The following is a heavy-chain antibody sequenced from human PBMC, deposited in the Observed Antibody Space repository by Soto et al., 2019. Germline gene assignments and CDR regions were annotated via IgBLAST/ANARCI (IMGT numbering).Heavy chain of an antibody. J-gene: IGHJ4*02. V-gene: IGHV1-18*01. Sequence: QVHLVQSGGEGKKPGASVKVSCKASGYTLKNYGIGWVRQAPGLGPEWVGWIKVDNGDTKYAEKLHGRVTLTTDTSTSTAYMELRNLRSDDTAFYYCARSRYYFDYRGQGTLVTVSS. CDR3: ARSRYYFDY. CDR2: IKVDNGDT. CDR1: GYTLKNYG.